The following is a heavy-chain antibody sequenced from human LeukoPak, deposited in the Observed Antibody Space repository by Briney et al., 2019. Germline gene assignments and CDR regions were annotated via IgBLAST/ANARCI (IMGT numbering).Heavy chain of an antibody. CDR1: GFTLTSYA. CDR3: ARFRNDFWTGYPSDAFDI. CDR2: ICGSGRGGIP. V-gene: IGHV3-23*01. Sequence: GGSLRLSCAASGFTLTSYAMSWVRQAPGKGLEWVSSICGSGRGGIPSYADSVKGRSTISGDNSRNTLYLKLNSLRVEDTALYYCARFRNDFWTGYPSDAFDIWGQGTMVTVSS. D-gene: IGHD3/OR15-3a*01. J-gene: IGHJ3*02.